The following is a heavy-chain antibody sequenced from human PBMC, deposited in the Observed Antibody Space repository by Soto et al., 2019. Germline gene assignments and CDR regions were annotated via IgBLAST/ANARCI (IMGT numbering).Heavy chain of an antibody. D-gene: IGHD2-2*01. V-gene: IGHV4-59*08. CDR3: ARHVGYCSSTSCASHFDY. Sequence: SETLSLTCTVSGGSISSYYWSWIRQPPGKGLEWIGYIYYSGSTNYNPSLKSRVTISVDTSKNQFSLKLSSVTAADTAVYYCARHVGYCSSTSCASHFDYWGQGTLVTVSS. J-gene: IGHJ4*02. CDR1: GGSISSYY. CDR2: IYYSGST.